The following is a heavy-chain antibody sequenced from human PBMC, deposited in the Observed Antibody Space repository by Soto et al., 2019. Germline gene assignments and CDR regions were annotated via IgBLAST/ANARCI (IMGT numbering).Heavy chain of an antibody. CDR3: AKEYYYDSSFDY. D-gene: IGHD3-22*01. CDR2: ISGRGDEI. Sequence: VQLLESGGGLVQPGGSLRLSCAASGITFSDFAMAWLRQTTEKGLEWVSTISGRGDEIYYADSVKGRFTISRDNSRSTLYLQMMSLRSEDTAVYFCAKEYYYDSSFDYWGQGVLVTVSS. J-gene: IGHJ4*02. V-gene: IGHV3-23*01. CDR1: GITFSDFA.